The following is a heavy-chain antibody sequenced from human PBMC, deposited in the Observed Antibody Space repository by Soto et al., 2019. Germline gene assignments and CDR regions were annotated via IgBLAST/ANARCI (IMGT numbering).Heavy chain of an antibody. J-gene: IGHJ6*02. CDR3: ARALGDYGDYGGSSYSRYYGMDV. Sequence: PSETLSLTCTVSGGSISSAGYYWSWIRQHPGKGLEWIGYIYYSGSTYYNPSLRSRVSISVDTSKNQFSLKLNSVTPADTAVYYCARALGDYGDYGGSSYSRYYGMDVWGQGTTVTVSS. V-gene: IGHV4-31*03. D-gene: IGHD4-17*01. CDR1: GGSISSAGYY. CDR2: IYYSGST.